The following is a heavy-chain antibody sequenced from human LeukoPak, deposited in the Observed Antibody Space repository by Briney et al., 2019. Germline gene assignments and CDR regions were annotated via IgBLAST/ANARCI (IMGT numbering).Heavy chain of an antibody. J-gene: IGHJ5*02. CDR3: ARVGDRGLRYGWFDP. Sequence: GGSLRLSCAASGFTFSDYSMNWVRQAPGKGLEWVSSISSTSSYIYYADSVKGRFTISRDNAKNSLYLQMNSLRAEDTAVYYCARVGDRGLRYGWFDPRGQGTLVTVSS. V-gene: IGHV3-21*01. CDR2: ISSTSSYI. D-gene: IGHD4-17*01. CDR1: GFTFSDYS.